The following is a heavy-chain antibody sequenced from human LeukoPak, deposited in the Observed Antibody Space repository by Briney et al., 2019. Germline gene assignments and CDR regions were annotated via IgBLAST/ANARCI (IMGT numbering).Heavy chain of an antibody. CDR1: GFTFSSYE. CDR2: ISSSGSTI. CDR3: AKGGGSYPYYYGMDV. V-gene: IGHV3-48*03. Sequence: GGSLRLSCAASGFTFSSYEMNWVRQAPGKGLEWVSYISSSGSTIYYADSVKGRFTISRDNAKNSLYLQMNSLRAEDTAVYYCAKGGGSYPYYYGMDVWGQGTTVTVSS. D-gene: IGHD1-26*01. J-gene: IGHJ6*02.